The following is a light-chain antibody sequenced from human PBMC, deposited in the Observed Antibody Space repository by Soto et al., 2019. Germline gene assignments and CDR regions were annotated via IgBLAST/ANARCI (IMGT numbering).Light chain of an antibody. J-gene: IGLJ1*01. V-gene: IGLV1-44*01. CDR2: SNN. Sequence: QSVLTQPPSASGTPGQRVTISCSGSSSNIGSNTVNWYQQLPGTAPKLPIYSNNQRPSGVPDRFSGSKSGTSAYLAISGLQSEDEADYYCAAWDDRLNGPSYVFGNAIKVAVL. CDR1: SSNIGSNT. CDR3: AAWDDRLNGPSYV.